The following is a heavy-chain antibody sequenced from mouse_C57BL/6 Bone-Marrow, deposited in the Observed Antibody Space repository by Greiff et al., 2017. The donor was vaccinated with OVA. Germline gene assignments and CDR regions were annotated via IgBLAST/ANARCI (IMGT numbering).Heavy chain of an antibody. CDR3: TRDLYYYGRRYFDG. V-gene: IGHV5-9-1*02. CDR2: ISSGGDYI. D-gene: IGHD1-1*01. CDR1: GFTFSSYA. Sequence: EVQGVESGAGLVKPGGSLKLSCAASGFTFSSYAMSWVRQTPEKRLEWVAYISSGGDYIYYADTVKGRFTISRDNARNTLYLQMSSLKSEDTAMYYCTRDLYYYGRRYFDGWGTGTTVTVSS. J-gene: IGHJ1*03.